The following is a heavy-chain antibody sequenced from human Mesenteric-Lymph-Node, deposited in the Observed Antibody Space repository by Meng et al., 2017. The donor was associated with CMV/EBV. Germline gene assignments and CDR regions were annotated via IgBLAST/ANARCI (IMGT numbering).Heavy chain of an antibody. Sequence: QVQLQQWGEGMVQPSETLSLTCAVYGGSFSGYYWSWIRQPPGKGLEWIGEINHSGVPNYNPSLKSRVTISLDRSKNQFSLSLSSVTAEDTAVYYCARGSDIPVNNYWGQGTLVTVSS. CDR1: GGSFSGYY. V-gene: IGHV4-34*01. J-gene: IGHJ4*02. CDR2: INHSGVP. D-gene: IGHD2-15*01. CDR3: ARGSDIPVNNY.